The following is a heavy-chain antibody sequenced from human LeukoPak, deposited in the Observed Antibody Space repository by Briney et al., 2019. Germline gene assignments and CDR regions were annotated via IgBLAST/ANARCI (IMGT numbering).Heavy chain of an antibody. CDR1: GFNFSSYW. V-gene: IGHV3-7*01. CDR2: IREDGSDQ. J-gene: IGHJ4*01. CDR3: ARGRLDTGWTLDL. Sequence: GGSLRLSCEASGFNFSSYWMSWVRQAPGKGLEWVASIREDGSDQFYLDSVKGRFSISRDNAEKSLYLRMNSLRGEDMAEYYCARGRLDTGWTLDLWGQGTLVTVSS. D-gene: IGHD6-19*01.